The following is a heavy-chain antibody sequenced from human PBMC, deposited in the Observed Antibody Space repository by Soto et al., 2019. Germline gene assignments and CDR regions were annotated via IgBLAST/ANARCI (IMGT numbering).Heavy chain of an antibody. J-gene: IGHJ3*02. CDR1: VFIFIRWC. CDR2: ILVDGRT. V-gene: IGHV3-23*01. CDR3: EKETENGGGAFDI. D-gene: IGHD2-8*01. Sequence: VGSLRLSCSSSVFIFIRWCISWFLQAPGKGLEWVSTILVDGRTFYVDSVKGRFTISRDSSQNTVYLKMNSLTAGDTALYYCEKETENGGGAFDICGKGNLVNVSS.